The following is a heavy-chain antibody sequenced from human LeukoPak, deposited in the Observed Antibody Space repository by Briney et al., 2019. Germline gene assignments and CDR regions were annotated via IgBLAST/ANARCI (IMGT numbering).Heavy chain of an antibody. Sequence: SETLSLTCTVSGGSISSYYWSWIRQRPGKGLECIGSTYYSGSTNYNPSLKSRVTISVDTSKNQFSLKLSAVTAADTAVYYCARVDCSSTSCYEGGGFDPWGQGTLVTVSS. CDR1: GGSISSYY. D-gene: IGHD2-2*01. J-gene: IGHJ5*02. V-gene: IGHV4-59*01. CDR3: ARVDCSSTSCYEGGGFDP. CDR2: TYYSGST.